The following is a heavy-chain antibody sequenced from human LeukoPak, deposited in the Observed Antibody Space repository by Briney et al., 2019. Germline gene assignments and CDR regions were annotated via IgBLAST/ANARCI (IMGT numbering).Heavy chain of an antibody. Sequence: GGSLRLSCAASGFTFSSYAMHWVRQAPGKGLEYVSAISSNGGSTYYANSVKGRFTISRDNSKNTLYLQMGSLRAEDMAVYYCARESIAVADDDYWGQGTLVTVSS. CDR2: ISSNGGST. V-gene: IGHV3-64*01. CDR1: GFTFSSYA. J-gene: IGHJ4*02. CDR3: ARESIAVADDDY. D-gene: IGHD6-19*01.